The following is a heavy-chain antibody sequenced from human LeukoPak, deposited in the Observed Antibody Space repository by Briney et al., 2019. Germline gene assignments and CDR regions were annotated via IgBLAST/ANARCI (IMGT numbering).Heavy chain of an antibody. CDR3: ARVGDIVVVPAATESNWFDP. CDR1: GYSFTSYW. CDR2: IYPGDSDT. D-gene: IGHD2-2*01. V-gene: IGHV5-51*01. Sequence: GESLKISCKGSGYSFTSYWIGWVRQMPGKGLEWMGNIYPGDSDTRYGPSFQGQVTISADKSISTAYLQWSSLKASDTAMYYCARVGDIVVVPAATESNWFDPWGQGTLVTVSS. J-gene: IGHJ5*02.